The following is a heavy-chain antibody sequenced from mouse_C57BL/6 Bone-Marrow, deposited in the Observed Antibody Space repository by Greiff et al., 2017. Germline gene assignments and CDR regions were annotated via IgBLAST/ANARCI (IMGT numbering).Heavy chain of an antibody. Sequence: EVKVVESGGGLVKPGGSLKLSCAASGFTFSDYGMHWVRQAPEKGLEWVAYISSGSSTIYYADTVKGRFTITRDNAKNTLFLQMTSLRSEDTAMYYCARTGTWAWFAYWGQGTLVTVSA. CDR2: ISSGSSTI. J-gene: IGHJ3*01. D-gene: IGHD4-1*01. V-gene: IGHV5-17*01. CDR3: ARTGTWAWFAY. CDR1: GFTFSDYG.